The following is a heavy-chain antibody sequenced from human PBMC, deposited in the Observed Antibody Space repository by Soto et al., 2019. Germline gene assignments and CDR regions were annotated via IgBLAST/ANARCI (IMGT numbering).Heavy chain of an antibody. Sequence: ASVKVSCKASGYTFTSYGISWVRQAPGQGLEWMGWISAYNGNTNYAQKLQGRVTMTTDTSTSTAYMELRSLRSDDTAVYYCARDRDTAHRPKARYYYGIDVWGQGTTVTVSS. V-gene: IGHV1-18*01. CDR1: GYTFTSYG. J-gene: IGHJ6*02. CDR2: ISAYNGNT. D-gene: IGHD5-18*01. CDR3: ARDRDTAHRPKARYYYGIDV.